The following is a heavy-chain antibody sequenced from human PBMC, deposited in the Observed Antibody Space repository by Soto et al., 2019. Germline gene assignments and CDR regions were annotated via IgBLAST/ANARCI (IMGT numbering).Heavy chain of an antibody. V-gene: IGHV4-4*01. CDR2: SYHSGST. J-gene: IGHJ4*02. Sequence: LSLTCAVSGGSISSSNWWNWVRQPPGKGLEWIGESYHSGSTNYNPSLKSRGTISVEKSKNQFSLKLSSVTAADTAVYFCATRRDGSGSLDQWGQGTMVTVSS. CDR1: GGSISSSNW. CDR3: ATRRDGSGSLDQ. D-gene: IGHD3-10*01.